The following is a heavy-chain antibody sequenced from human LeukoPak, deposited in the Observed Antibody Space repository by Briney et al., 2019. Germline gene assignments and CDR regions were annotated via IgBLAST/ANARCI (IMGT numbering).Heavy chain of an antibody. CDR1: GYTLTELS. V-gene: IGHV1-24*01. D-gene: IGHD2-2*01. CDR2: FDPEDGET. CDR3: ARGGSYCSSTSCSDY. Sequence: ASVKVSCKVSGYTLTELSMHWVRQAPGKGLEWMGGFDPEDGETIYAQKFQGRVTMTEDTSTDTAYMELSSLRSEDTAVYYCARGGSYCSSTSCSDYWGQGTLVTVSS. J-gene: IGHJ4*02.